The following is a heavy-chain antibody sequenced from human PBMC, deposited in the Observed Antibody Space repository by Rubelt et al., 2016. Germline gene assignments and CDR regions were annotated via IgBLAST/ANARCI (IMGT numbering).Heavy chain of an antibody. V-gene: IGHV1-18*01. CDR2: ISAYNGNT. J-gene: IGHJ3*02. CDR3: ARDRLLDDSSGGDAFDI. D-gene: IGHD3-22*01. Sequence: QVQLVQSGAEVKKPGSSVKVSCKASGYTFTSYGISWVRQAPGQGLEWMGWISAYNGNTNYAQKLQGRVTITTDTSTSTAYMELRSLRSDDTAVYYCARDRLLDDSSGGDAFDIWGQGTMVTVSS. CDR1: GYTFTSYG.